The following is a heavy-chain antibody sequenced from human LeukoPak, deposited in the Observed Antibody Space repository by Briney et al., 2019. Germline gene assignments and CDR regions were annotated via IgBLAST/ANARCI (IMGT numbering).Heavy chain of an antibody. V-gene: IGHV3-23*01. Sequence: GGSLRLSCAASGFTFSSHAMSWVRQAPGKGLEWVSRSSGTGDTTHYADSVKGRFTISRDNFETTLYLQMNSLRAEDTAVYYCAKALRVMYFYGSSSYYYTPFDYWGQGTLVTVSS. CDR1: GFTFSSHA. D-gene: IGHD3-22*01. CDR2: SSGTGDTT. J-gene: IGHJ4*02. CDR3: AKALRVMYFYGSSSYYYTPFDY.